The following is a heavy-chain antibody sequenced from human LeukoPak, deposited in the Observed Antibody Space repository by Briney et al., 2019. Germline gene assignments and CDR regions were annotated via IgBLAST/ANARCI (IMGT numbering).Heavy chain of an antibody. Sequence: ALRLSCAVSGFTFDDYAMHWVRQAPGKGLEWVSGISWNSGSIGYADSVKGRFTISRDNAKDSLYLQMNSLRAEDTALYYCARTYSSGWYGKFDYWGQGTLVTVSS. J-gene: IGHJ4*02. CDR3: ARTYSSGWYGKFDY. D-gene: IGHD6-19*01. CDR1: GFTFDDYA. CDR2: ISWNSGSI. V-gene: IGHV3-9*01.